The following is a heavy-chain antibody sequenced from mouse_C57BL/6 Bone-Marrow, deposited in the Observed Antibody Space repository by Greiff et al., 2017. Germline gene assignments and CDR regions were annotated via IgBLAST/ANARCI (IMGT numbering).Heavy chain of an antibody. J-gene: IGHJ3*01. Sequence: EVKLVESGGGLVQPGGSMKLSCAASGFAFSDAWMDWVRQSPEKGLEWVAEIRNKANNHATYYAESVKGRFTISRDDSKSSVYLQMNSLRAEDTGIYYCTGVLRWAWFAYWGQGTLVTVSA. D-gene: IGHD1-1*01. CDR3: TGVLRWAWFAY. CDR1: GFAFSDAW. CDR2: IRNKANNHAT. V-gene: IGHV6-6*01.